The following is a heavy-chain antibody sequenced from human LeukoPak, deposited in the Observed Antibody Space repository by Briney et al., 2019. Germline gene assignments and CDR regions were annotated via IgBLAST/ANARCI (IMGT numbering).Heavy chain of an antibody. J-gene: IGHJ4*02. CDR2: ISGSGDST. CDR1: GFTFSSFA. V-gene: IGHV3-23*01. CDR3: AKGGAGYCSSTSCLYYFDS. D-gene: IGHD2-2*01. Sequence: GGSLRLSCAASGFTFSSFAMNWVRQAPGKGLEWISTISGSGDSTYYADSVKGRFTISRDNSKNTLHLQMNSLRAEDTAVYYCAKGGAGYCSSTSCLYYFDSWGQGTLVTVSS.